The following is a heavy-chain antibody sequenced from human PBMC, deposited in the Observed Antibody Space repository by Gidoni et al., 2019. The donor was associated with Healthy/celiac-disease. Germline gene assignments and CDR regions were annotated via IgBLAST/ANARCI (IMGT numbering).Heavy chain of an antibody. D-gene: IGHD3-3*01. CDR1: GFTFSSSA. CDR3: AKTSTNYDFWSGYYTGGQQGFDY. Sequence: EVPLLESGGGLVQPGGSLSLPCAASGFTFSSSAMSWVRQAPGKGLEWVSAIRGSGGSTYYADAVKGRFTISRDNSKNTLYLQMNSLRAEDTAVYYCAKTSTNYDFWSGYYTGGQQGFDYWGQGTLVTVSS. J-gene: IGHJ4*02. V-gene: IGHV3-23*01. CDR2: IRGSGGST.